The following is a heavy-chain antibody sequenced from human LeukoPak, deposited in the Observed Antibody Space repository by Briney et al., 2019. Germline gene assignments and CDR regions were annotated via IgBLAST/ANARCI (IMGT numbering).Heavy chain of an antibody. CDR3: ARNKNFWSGQKTHYYYGMDV. D-gene: IGHD3-3*01. CDR2: INAGNGNT. Sequence: EASVKVSCKASGYTFTSYAMHWVRQAPGQRLEWMGWINAGNGNTKYSQKFQGRVTITRDTPASTAYMELSSLRSEDTAVYYCARNKNFWSGQKTHYYYGMDVWGQGTTVTVSS. J-gene: IGHJ6*02. V-gene: IGHV1-3*01. CDR1: GYTFTSYA.